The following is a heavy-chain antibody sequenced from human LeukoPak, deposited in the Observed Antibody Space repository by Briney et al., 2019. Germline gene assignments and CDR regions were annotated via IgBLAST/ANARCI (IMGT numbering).Heavy chain of an antibody. Sequence: GRSLRLSCAASGFTFDDYAMHWVRQAPGKGLEWVSGISWNSGSIGYADSVKGRFTISRDNAKNSLYLQMNSLRAEDTAVYYCARPYSSGWDNWFDPWGQGTLVTVSS. CDR1: GFTFDDYA. V-gene: IGHV3-9*01. D-gene: IGHD6-19*01. CDR2: ISWNSGSI. CDR3: ARPYSSGWDNWFDP. J-gene: IGHJ5*02.